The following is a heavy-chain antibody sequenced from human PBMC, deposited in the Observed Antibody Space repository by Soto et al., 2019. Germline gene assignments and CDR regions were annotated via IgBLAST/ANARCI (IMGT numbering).Heavy chain of an antibody. CDR1: GFTFSSYA. CDR2: ISGSAGST. V-gene: IGHV3-23*01. CDR3: AAPCQRLALRGGYDS. J-gene: IGHJ4*02. Sequence: GESLRLSGAASGFTFSSYAMSGVRQAPGKGLEWVSAISGSAGSTYYADSVKGRFTISRDNSKNTLYRQMNSLRAQDTAVYYSAAPCQRLALRGGYDSWGRGTLVAVSS. D-gene: IGHD1-7*01.